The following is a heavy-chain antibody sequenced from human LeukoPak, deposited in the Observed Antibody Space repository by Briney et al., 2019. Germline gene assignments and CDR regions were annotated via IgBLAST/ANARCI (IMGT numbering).Heavy chain of an antibody. CDR1: GYTFTSYY. CDR2: INPSGGST. J-gene: IGHJ3*02. V-gene: IGHV1-46*01. D-gene: IGHD3-10*01. CDR3: AAGRGYYGSGSYYNVDDSFDI. Sequence: ASVKVSCKASGYTFTSYYMHWVRQAPGQGLEWMGIINPSGGSTSYAQKFQGRVTMTRDTSISTAYMELSRLRSDDTAVYYCAAGRGYYGSGSYYNVDDSFDIWGHGTMVTVSS.